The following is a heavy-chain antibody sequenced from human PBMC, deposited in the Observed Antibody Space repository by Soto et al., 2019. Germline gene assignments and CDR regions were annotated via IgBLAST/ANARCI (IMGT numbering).Heavy chain of an antibody. CDR2: IVAGSGNT. Sequence: SVKVCCKASGCTFTSSAVQWVRQSRWKRLGSIRCIVAGSGNTNYAQKFQERVTITRDMSTSTAYMELSSLRSEDTAAYYCAAGNFGVVTDSYYYYGMDVWGQGTTVTVS. CDR3: AAGNFGVVTDSYYYYGMDV. CDR1: GCTFTSSA. D-gene: IGHD3-3*01. V-gene: IGHV1-58*01. J-gene: IGHJ6*02.